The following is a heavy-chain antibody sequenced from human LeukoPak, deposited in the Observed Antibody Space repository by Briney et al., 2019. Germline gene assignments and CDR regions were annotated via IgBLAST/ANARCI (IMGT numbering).Heavy chain of an antibody. CDR2: ISAYNGNT. Sequence: GASVKVSCKASGYTFTNFGISWVRQAPGQGLEWMGWISAYNGNTNYAQKLQGRVTMTTDTSTNTAYMDLRSLGSDDTAVYYCARAPRDSGNYYWFDPWGQGTLVTVSS. CDR1: GYTFTNFG. V-gene: IGHV1-18*01. D-gene: IGHD1-26*01. J-gene: IGHJ5*02. CDR3: ARAPRDSGNYYWFDP.